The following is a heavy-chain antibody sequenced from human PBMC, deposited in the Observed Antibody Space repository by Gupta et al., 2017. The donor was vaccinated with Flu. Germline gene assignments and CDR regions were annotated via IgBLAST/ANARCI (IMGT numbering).Heavy chain of an antibody. Sequence: QVQLVQSGAEMQKPGASVKLSCETPGYTFTNFYLPWVRQAPGQGLEWLGILFTPDVGTNYPQRFRDRVTMTSDTPTRTVYMELSSLTSDDTAMYYCVREERGGHFDYWGQGTLVTVSS. CDR1: GYTFTNFY. CDR2: LFTPDVGT. V-gene: IGHV1-46*01. CDR3: VREERGGHFDY. J-gene: IGHJ4*02. D-gene: IGHD3-16*01.